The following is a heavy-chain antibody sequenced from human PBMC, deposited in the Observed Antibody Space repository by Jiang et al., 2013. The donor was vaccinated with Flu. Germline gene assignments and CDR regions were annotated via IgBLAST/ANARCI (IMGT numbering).Heavy chain of an antibody. D-gene: IGHD6-6*01. J-gene: IGHJ4*02. CDR1: GFNVSHNY. CDR3: ARDKYIAARPGSI. Sequence: GLVQPGGSLRLSCVASGFNVSHNYMSWVRQGQGKGLEWVAAIYVGGTTFYADSVKGRFTISRDNSKNTLSLQLSSLRAEDTALYYCARDKYIAARPGSIWGQGALVTVSS. CDR2: IYVGGTT. V-gene: IGHV3-66*01.